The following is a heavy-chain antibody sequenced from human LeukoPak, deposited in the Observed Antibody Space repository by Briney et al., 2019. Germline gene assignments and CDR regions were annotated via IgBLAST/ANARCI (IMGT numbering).Heavy chain of an antibody. V-gene: IGHV3-21*01. CDR2: ISSSSSYI. Sequence: GGSLSLSCAASGFTFSSYSMNWVRQAPGKGLAWVSSISSSSSYIYYADSVKGRFTISRDNAKNSLYLQMNSLRAEDTAVYYCAREPRGYYDSSGFHYFDYWGQGTLVTVSS. CDR1: GFTFSSYS. J-gene: IGHJ4*02. CDR3: AREPRGYYDSSGFHYFDY. D-gene: IGHD3-22*01.